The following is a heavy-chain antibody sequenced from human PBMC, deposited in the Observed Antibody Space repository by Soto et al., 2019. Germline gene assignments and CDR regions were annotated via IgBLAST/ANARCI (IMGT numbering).Heavy chain of an antibody. CDR3: VRSKGGYSYGTPFDY. D-gene: IGHD5-18*01. Sequence: EVQLEESGGALVQPGRSLRLSCAASGFTFDDYAMYWVRQVLGKGLEWVSSISWNSGNIDYADSVKGRFTTSRDNAKNSLYLQMYSLRPEDTALYYCVRSKGGYSYGTPFDYWGQGTLVTVSS. CDR2: ISWNSGNI. J-gene: IGHJ4*02. CDR1: GFTFDDYA. V-gene: IGHV3-9*01.